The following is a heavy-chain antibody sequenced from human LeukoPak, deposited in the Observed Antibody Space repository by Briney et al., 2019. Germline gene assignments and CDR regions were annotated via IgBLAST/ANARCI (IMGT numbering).Heavy chain of an antibody. J-gene: IGHJ1*01. Sequence: SETLSLTCTVSGGSISSYYWSWIRQPPGKGLEWIGYIYYSGSTNYNPSLKSRVTISVDTSKNQFSLKLSSVTAADTAVYYCARGNSWPEYFQHWGQGTLVTVSS. CDR1: GGSISSYY. CDR2: IYYSGST. CDR3: ARGNSWPEYFQH. D-gene: IGHD6-13*01. V-gene: IGHV4-59*01.